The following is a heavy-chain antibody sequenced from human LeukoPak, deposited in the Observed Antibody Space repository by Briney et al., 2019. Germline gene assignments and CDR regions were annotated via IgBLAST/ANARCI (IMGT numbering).Heavy chain of an antibody. V-gene: IGHV3-48*01. Sequence: GGSLRLSCAASGFTFSSYSMNWVRQAPGKGLEWVSYISSSSGTIYYADSVKGRFTISRDNAKNSLYLQMNSLRAEDTAVYYCARVDSSSLLARFDPWGQGTLVTVSS. CDR1: GFTFSSYS. J-gene: IGHJ5*02. CDR3: ARVDSSSLLARFDP. CDR2: ISSSSGTI. D-gene: IGHD6-6*01.